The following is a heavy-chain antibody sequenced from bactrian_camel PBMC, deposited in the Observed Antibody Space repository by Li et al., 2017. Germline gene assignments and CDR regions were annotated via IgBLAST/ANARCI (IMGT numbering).Heavy chain of an antibody. CDR2: IWTDGSHI. D-gene: IGHD1*01. V-gene: IGHV3-2*01. CDR1: GFTFSSYY. CDR3: AACPWQAHSLGIECEPAR. Sequence: HVQLVESGGGLVQPGGSLRLSCAASGFTFSSYYMSWVRLPPGKGLEWVSSIWTDGSHIHYADSVKGRFTISRDSAKNTVFLQMNSLSSEDTAIYYCAACPWQAHSLGIECEPARWGQGTQVTVS. J-gene: IGHJ4*01.